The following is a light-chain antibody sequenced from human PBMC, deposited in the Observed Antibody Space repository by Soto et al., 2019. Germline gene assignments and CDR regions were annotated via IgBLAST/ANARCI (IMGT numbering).Light chain of an antibody. CDR3: QHYGRSPLMHT. CDR2: GGS. V-gene: IGKV3-20*01. Sequence: EIVLTQSPGTLSLSPGERATLSCRASQSITSNYLAWYQQKPGQAPRLLIYGGSTRAAGVPDRFSGSGSGTDFTLTITRVEPEDFAVYYCQHYGRSPLMHTFGQGTKLGVK. CDR1: QSITSNY. J-gene: IGKJ2*01.